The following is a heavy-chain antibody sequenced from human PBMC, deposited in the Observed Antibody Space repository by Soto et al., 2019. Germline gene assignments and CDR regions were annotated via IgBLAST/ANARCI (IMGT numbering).Heavy chain of an antibody. CDR3: ARDGTARPDDYFDY. D-gene: IGHD6-6*01. J-gene: IGHJ4*02. Sequence: AGGSLRLSCAASGFTFSSYSMNWVRQAPGKGLEWVSSISSSSSYIYYADSVKGRFTISRDNAKNSLYLQMNSLRAEDTAVYYCARDGTARPDDYFDYWGQGTLVTVSS. CDR1: GFTFSSYS. V-gene: IGHV3-21*01. CDR2: ISSSSSYI.